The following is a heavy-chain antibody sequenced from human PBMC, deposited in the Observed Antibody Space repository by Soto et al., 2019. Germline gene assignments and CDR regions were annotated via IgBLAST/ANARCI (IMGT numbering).Heavy chain of an antibody. J-gene: IGHJ4*02. CDR2: INSDGSST. Sequence: GGSLRLSCAASGFTFSSYWMHWVRQAPGKGLVWVSRINSDGSSTSYADSVKGRFTISRDNAKNTLYLQMNSLRAEDTAVYYCAIRASYYDSSGYFDYWGQGTLVTVLL. D-gene: IGHD3-22*01. CDR3: AIRASYYDSSGYFDY. V-gene: IGHV3-74*01. CDR1: GFTFSSYW.